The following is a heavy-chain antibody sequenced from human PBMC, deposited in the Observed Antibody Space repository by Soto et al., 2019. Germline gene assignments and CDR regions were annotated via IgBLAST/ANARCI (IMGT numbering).Heavy chain of an antibody. V-gene: IGHV1-46*03. CDR1: GYTFTSYY. J-gene: IGHJ3*02. D-gene: IGHD3-3*01. CDR2: INPSGGST. Sequence: ASVKVSCKASGYTFTSYYMHWVRQAPGQGLEWIGIINPSGGSTSYAQKFQVRVTMTRDTSTSTVYMELSSLRFEDTAVFYCARDRSKLRFRAFDIWGQGTMVTVSS. CDR3: ARDRSKLRFRAFDI.